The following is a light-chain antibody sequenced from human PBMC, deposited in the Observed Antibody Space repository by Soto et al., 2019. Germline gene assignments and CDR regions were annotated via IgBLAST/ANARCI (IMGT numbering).Light chain of an antibody. V-gene: IGLV2-18*02. J-gene: IGLJ1*01. CDR1: SSDVGSYNR. CDR3: YSYTSSSTYV. Sequence: QSVLTQPPSVSGSPGQSVTISCTGTSSDVGSYNRVSWHKQPPGAAPKLVIYEVIHRPSGVPDRFSGSKSGNTASLTISGLQAEDEADFYCYSYTSSSTYVFGTGTKVTV. CDR2: EVI.